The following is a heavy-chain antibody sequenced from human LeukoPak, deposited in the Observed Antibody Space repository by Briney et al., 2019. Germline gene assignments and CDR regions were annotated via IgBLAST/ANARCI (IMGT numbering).Heavy chain of an antibody. CDR3: ARVYISGYSYVNWFDP. V-gene: IGHV1-18*01. J-gene: IGHJ5*02. CDR2: ISAYNGNT. Sequence: ASVKVSCKASGYTFTSYGISWVRQAPGQGLEWMGWISAYNGNTNYAQKLHGRVTMTTDTSTSTAYMELRSLRSDDTAVYYCARVYISGYSYVNWFDPWGQGTLVTVSS. CDR1: GYTFTSYG. D-gene: IGHD5-18*01.